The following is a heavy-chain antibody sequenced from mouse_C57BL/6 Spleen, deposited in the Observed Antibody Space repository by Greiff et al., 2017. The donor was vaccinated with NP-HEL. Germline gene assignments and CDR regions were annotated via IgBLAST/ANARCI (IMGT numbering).Heavy chain of an antibody. CDR3: ARDRGELLRSVFDY. CDR1: GFTFSSYA. CDR2: ISDGGSYT. Sequence: EVKLVESGGGLVKPGGSLKLSCAASGFTFSSYAMSWVRQTPEKRLEWVATISDGGSYTYYPDNVKGRFTISRDNAKNNLYLQMSHLKSEDTAMYYCARDRGELLRSVFDYWGQGTTLTVSS. D-gene: IGHD1-1*01. J-gene: IGHJ2*01. V-gene: IGHV5-4*01.